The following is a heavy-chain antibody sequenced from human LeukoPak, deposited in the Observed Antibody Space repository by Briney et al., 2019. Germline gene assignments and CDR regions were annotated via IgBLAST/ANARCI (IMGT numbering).Heavy chain of an antibody. CDR3: ARGATPYDYGGNSVY. CDR2: ITGSDSST. Sequence: GGSLRLSCAASGFPFSTYSMTWVRQAPGKGLEWVSGITGSDSSTYYADSVRGRFTISRDNSKNTVFLQMSSLRADDTAIYYCARGATPYDYGGNSVYWGQGNLVTVSS. J-gene: IGHJ4*02. CDR1: GFPFSTYS. D-gene: IGHD4-17*01. V-gene: IGHV3-23*01.